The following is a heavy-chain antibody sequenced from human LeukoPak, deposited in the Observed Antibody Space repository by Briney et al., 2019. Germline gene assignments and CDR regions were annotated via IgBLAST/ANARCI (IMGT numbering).Heavy chain of an antibody. J-gene: IGHJ4*02. CDR3: ARGWLVSDY. CDR2: ISSSSSTI. CDR1: GFTFSSYS. D-gene: IGHD6-19*01. V-gene: IGHV3-48*04. Sequence: GGSLRLSCAASGFTFSSYSMNWVRQAPGKGLEWVSYISSSSSTIYYADSAKGRFTISRDNAKNSLYLQMNSLRAEDTAVYYCARGWLVSDYWGQGTLVTVSS.